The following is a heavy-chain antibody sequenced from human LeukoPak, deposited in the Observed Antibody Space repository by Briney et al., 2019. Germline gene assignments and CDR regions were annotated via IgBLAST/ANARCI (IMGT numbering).Heavy chain of an antibody. D-gene: IGHD1-1*01. Sequence: ASVKVSCKASGYTFTVYYIHWVRQAPGQGLEWMGWISPISGVPKIAQNFQGRVSMTSDTSISTAYMELSSLRSDDTALYYCARSERSGAGTDAFDIWGQGTVVTVSS. J-gene: IGHJ3*02. CDR1: GYTFTVYY. CDR2: ISPISGVP. CDR3: ARSERSGAGTDAFDI. V-gene: IGHV1-2*02.